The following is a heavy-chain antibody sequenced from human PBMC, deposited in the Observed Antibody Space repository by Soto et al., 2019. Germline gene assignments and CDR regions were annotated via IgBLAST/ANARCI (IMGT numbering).Heavy chain of an antibody. CDR2: ISSSSSYI. J-gene: IGHJ6*02. D-gene: IGHD1-1*01. V-gene: IGHV3-21*01. Sequence: LRLSCAASGFTFSSYSMNWVRQAPGKGLKWVSSISSSSSYIYYADSVKGRFTISRDNAKNSLYLQMNSLRAEDTAVYYCARDHRWKNGMDVWGQGTTVTVSS. CDR3: ARDHRWKNGMDV. CDR1: GFTFSSYS.